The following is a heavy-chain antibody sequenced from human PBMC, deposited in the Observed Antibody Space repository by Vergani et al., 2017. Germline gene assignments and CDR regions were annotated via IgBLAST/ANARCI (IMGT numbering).Heavy chain of an antibody. CDR1: GFTFSDYY. D-gene: IGHD2-2*01. CDR3: ARDVGYCSSTSCSNWFDP. CDR2: ISSSSSYT. V-gene: IGHV3-11*06. Sequence: QVQLVESGGGLVKPGGSLRLSCAASGFTFSDYYMSWIRQAPGKGLEWVSYISSSSSYTNYADSVKGRFTISRDNAKNSLYLQMNSLRAEDTAVYYCARDVGYCSSTSCSNWFDPWGQGTLVTVSS. J-gene: IGHJ5*02.